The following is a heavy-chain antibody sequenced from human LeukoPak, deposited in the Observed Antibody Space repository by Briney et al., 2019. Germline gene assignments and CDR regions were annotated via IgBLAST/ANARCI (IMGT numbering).Heavy chain of an antibody. CDR1: GYTFTSYG. Sequence: ASVRVSCKASGYTFTSYGISWVRQAPGQGLEWMGWISAYNGNTNYAQKFQGRVTMTRNTSISTAYMELSSLRSEDTAVYYCARARTYSSGWYVYYYYMDVWGKGTTVTISS. J-gene: IGHJ6*03. V-gene: IGHV1-18*01. CDR3: ARARTYSSGWYVYYYYMDV. D-gene: IGHD6-19*01. CDR2: ISAYNGNT.